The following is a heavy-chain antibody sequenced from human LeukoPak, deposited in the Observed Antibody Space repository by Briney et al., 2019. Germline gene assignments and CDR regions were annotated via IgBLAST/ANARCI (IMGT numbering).Heavy chain of an antibody. CDR1: GGTFSSYA. V-gene: IGHV1-69*05. J-gene: IGHJ3*02. D-gene: IGHD3-22*01. CDR3: ASLKNYYDSSGYLVTDAFDI. CDR2: IIPIFGTA. Sequence: ASVKVSCKASGGTFSSYAISWVRQAPGQGLEWMGGIIPIFGTANYAQKLQGRVTMTTDTSTSTAYMELRNLKSDDTAVYYCASLKNYYDSSGYLVTDAFDIWGQGTMVTVSS.